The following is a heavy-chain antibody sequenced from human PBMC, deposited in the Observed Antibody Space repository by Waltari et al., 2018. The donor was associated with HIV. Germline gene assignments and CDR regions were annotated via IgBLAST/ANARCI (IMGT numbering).Heavy chain of an antibody. CDR1: GYSITSGYY. V-gene: IGHV4-38-2*02. J-gene: IGHJ4*02. CDR2: IYHSGST. D-gene: IGHD5-18*01. Sequence: QVQLQESGPGLVKPSETLSLTCAVSGYSITSGYYWGWIRQSPGKGLEWVGTIYHSGSTFSNPSFNSRITISVDTSKNQFSLKLRSVTAADTAIYYCARENRRIHLWSAEYYFDSWGQGTLVTVSS. CDR3: ARENRRIHLWSAEYYFDS.